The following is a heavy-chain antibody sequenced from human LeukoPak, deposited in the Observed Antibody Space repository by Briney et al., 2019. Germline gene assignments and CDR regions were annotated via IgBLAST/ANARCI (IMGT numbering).Heavy chain of an antibody. Sequence: ASVKVSCKVSGYTLTELSMHWVRQAPGKGLEWMGGFDPEGGETIYAQKFQGRVTMTEDTSTDTAYMELSSLRSGGTAVYYCATGDDSSGHPLDYWGQGTLVTVSS. J-gene: IGHJ4*02. CDR2: FDPEGGET. CDR1: GYTLTELS. D-gene: IGHD3-22*01. CDR3: ATGDDSSGHPLDY. V-gene: IGHV1-24*01.